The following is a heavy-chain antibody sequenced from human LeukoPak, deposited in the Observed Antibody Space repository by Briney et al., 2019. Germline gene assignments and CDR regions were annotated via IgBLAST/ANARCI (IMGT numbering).Heavy chain of an antibody. D-gene: IGHD6-19*01. V-gene: IGHV4-34*01. CDR1: GGSFSGYY. Sequence: SETLSLTCAVDGGSFSGYYWSWIRQPPGKGLEWIGEINHSGSTNYNPSLKSRVTISVDTSKNQFSLKLSSVAAADTAVYYCVRGAVVGLHYWAQGTLVTVSS. J-gene: IGHJ4*02. CDR3: VRGAVVGLHY. CDR2: INHSGST.